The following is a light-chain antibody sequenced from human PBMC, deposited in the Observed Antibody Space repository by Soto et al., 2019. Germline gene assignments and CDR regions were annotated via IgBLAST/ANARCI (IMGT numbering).Light chain of an antibody. CDR1: SSDIGAGYH. CDR3: QSYDGSLRGSV. Sequence: QSVLTQPPSVSGAPGQRVTISCTGSSSDIGAGYHVHWYQQLPGTAPKLLINNNTNRPSGVPDRFSGSRSGASASLAITGLQTEDEADYYCQSYDGSLRGSVFGTGTKVTVL. J-gene: IGLJ1*01. CDR2: NNT. V-gene: IGLV1-40*01.